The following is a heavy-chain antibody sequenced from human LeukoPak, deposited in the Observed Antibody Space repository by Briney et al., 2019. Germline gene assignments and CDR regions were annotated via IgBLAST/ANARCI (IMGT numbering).Heavy chain of an antibody. D-gene: IGHD6-19*01. CDR3: ARPARRPGYSSGWHAFDI. J-gene: IGHJ3*02. Sequence: PSETLSLTCTVSGGSISSYYWSWIRQPPGKGLEWIGYIYYSGSTNYNPSLKSRVTISVDTSKNQFSLKLSSVTAADTAVYYCARPARRPGYSSGWHAFDIWGQGTMVTVSS. V-gene: IGHV4-59*12. CDR1: GGSISSYY. CDR2: IYYSGST.